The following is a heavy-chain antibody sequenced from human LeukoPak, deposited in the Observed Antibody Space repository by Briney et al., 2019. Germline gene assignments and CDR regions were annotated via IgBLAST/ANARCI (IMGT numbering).Heavy chain of an antibody. J-gene: IGHJ4*02. D-gene: IGHD3-10*01. Sequence: SVKVSCKASGGTFSSYAISWVRQAPGQGLEWMGRIIPILGIANYAQKFQGRVTITADKSTSTAYMELSSLRSEDTAEYYCARLGGITMVRGVTYYFDYWGQGTLVTVSS. CDR2: IIPILGIA. CDR3: ARLGGITMVRGVTYYFDY. CDR1: GGTFSSYA. V-gene: IGHV1-69*04.